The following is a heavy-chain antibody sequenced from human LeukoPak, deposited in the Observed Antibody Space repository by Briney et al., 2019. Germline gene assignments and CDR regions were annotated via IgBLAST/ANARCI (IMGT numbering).Heavy chain of an antibody. D-gene: IGHD2-15*01. CDR1: GFTFSTYN. CDR2: IRTSSYYI. CDR3: ARDLILADSSGSSAHDY. V-gene: IGHV3-21*01. Sequence: PGGSLRLSCAASGFTFSTYNMNWVRQAPGKGLEGVSSIRTSSYYIFYADSVKGRFTISRDNAKNSLYLQMNSLRDEDTAVYYCARDLILADSSGSSAHDYWGQGTLVTVS. J-gene: IGHJ4*02.